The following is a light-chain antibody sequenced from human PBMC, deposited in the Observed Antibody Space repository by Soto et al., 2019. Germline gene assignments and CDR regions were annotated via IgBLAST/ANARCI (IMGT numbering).Light chain of an antibody. CDR1: SSDIGAYNY. Sequence: QSVLTQPACVSGSPGQSITISCTGTSSDIGAYNYDSWYQQHHPGEAPKLIIYDVSHRPPGVSNRFSGSKSGNTASLTISGLQTEDEADYYCSSYTSAPTYVFGTGTKLTVL. J-gene: IGLJ1*01. CDR3: SSYTSAPTYV. CDR2: DVS. V-gene: IGLV2-14*03.